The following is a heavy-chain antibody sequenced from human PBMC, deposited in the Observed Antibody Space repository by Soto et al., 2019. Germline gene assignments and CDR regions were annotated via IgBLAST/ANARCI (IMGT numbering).Heavy chain of an antibody. CDR2: IHPSGQPI. Sequence: GSLILSCAVSGFTFSSSEMYWVRQAPGKGLEWISYIHPSGQPIFYADSVKGRFTISRDNANNPLFLQMNSLRAEDTAVYYCARRASRWGQGTMVTVS. J-gene: IGHJ3*01. CDR1: GFTFSSSE. CDR3: ARRASR. V-gene: IGHV3-48*03. D-gene: IGHD1-26*01.